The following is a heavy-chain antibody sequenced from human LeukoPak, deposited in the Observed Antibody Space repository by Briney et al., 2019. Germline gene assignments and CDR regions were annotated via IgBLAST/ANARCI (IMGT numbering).Heavy chain of an antibody. V-gene: IGHV1-2*02. J-gene: IGHJ6*02. CDR1: GYTFTGYY. Sequence: ASVKVSCKASGYTFTGYYMHWVRQAPGQGLEWMGWINPNSGGTNYAQKFQGRVTMTRDTSISTAYMELSRLRSDDTAVYYCARDLDYYDSSGYYAYYGMDVWGQGTTVTVSS. D-gene: IGHD3-22*01. CDR2: INPNSGGT. CDR3: ARDLDYYDSSGYYAYYGMDV.